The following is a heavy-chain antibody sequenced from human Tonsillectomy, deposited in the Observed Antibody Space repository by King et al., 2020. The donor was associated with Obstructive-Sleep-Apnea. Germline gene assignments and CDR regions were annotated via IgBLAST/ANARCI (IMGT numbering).Heavy chain of an antibody. Sequence: VQLVESGGGLVQPGGSLRLSCAASGFTFSSSDMHWVRQAAGKGLEWVSAIGTAGDRYYPDSVKGRFTISRENAKRSLYLQMISLRAGDTAVYYCARGTGYCSGGTCHDAFDIWGQGTMVTVSS. J-gene: IGHJ3*02. CDR2: IGTAGDR. D-gene: IGHD2-15*01. CDR3: ARGTGYCSGGTCHDAFDI. CDR1: GFTFSSSD. V-gene: IGHV3-13*01.